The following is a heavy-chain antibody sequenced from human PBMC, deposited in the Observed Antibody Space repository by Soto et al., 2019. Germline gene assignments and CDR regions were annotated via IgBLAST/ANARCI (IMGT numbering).Heavy chain of an antibody. V-gene: IGHV3-11*04. CDR3: ARYMQEAN. Sequence: QVQLVESGGGLVKPGGSLRLSCTASGFTFTDHYMTWVRQAPGKGLEWVSYINSGGSNIYYADSVRGRFTISRDNAKNAVYLQMSSRTAEDTAISYCARYMQEANWGQGTLVIVSS. CDR2: INSGGSNI. J-gene: IGHJ4*02. CDR1: GFTFTDHY.